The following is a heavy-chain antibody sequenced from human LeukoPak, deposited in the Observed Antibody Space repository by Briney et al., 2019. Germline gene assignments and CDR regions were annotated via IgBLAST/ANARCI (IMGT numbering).Heavy chain of an antibody. J-gene: IGHJ4*02. CDR2: INHSGST. CDR1: GGSFSGYY. V-gene: IGHV4-34*01. CDR3: ARVNVHEGYYFDY. Sequence: SETLSLTCAVYGGSFSGYYWSWIRQPPGKGLEWIGEINHSGSTNYNPSLKSRVTISVDTSKNQFSLKLSSVTAADTAVYYCARVNVHEGYYFDYWDQGTLVTVSS.